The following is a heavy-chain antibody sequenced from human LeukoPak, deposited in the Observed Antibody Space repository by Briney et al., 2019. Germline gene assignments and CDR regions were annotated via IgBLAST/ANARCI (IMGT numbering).Heavy chain of an antibody. CDR2: IYYSGST. J-gene: IGHJ4*02. CDR3: ARDGYGGIDY. Sequence: PSETLSLTCTVSGGSISSYYWSWIRQPPGKGLEWIGYIYYSGSTNYNPSLKSRVTISVDTSKNQFSVKLNSVTAADTAVYYCARDGYGGIDYWGQGILVTVSS. V-gene: IGHV4-59*01. CDR1: GGSISSYY. D-gene: IGHD4-23*01.